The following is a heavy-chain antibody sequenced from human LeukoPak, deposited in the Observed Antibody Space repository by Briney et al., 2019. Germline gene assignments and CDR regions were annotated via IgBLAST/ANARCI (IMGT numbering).Heavy chain of an antibody. V-gene: IGHV1-18*01. CDR1: GYTFTTYD. Sequence: ASVKVSCKASGYTFTTYDINWVRQAPGQGLEWMGRISAYNGNTNYEQKLQGGVTMTTDTSTRTAYMELRSLRSDDTAVYYCARVATGTRSFDYWGQGTLVTVSS. CDR3: ARVATGTRSFDY. D-gene: IGHD1/OR15-1a*01. CDR2: ISAYNGNT. J-gene: IGHJ4*02.